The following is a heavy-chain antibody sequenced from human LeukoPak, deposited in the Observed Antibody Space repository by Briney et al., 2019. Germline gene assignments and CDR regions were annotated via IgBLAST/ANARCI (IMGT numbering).Heavy chain of an antibody. CDR2: MNPNSGNT. CDR3: ARSTVVTPFDY. Sequence: GASVKVSCKASGYTFTSYDINWVRQATGQGLEWMGWMNPNSGNTGYAQKFQGRVTITRNTSISTAYMELSSLRSADTAVYYCARSTVVTPFDYWGQGTLVTVSS. D-gene: IGHD4-23*01. J-gene: IGHJ4*02. V-gene: IGHV1-8*03. CDR1: GYTFTSYD.